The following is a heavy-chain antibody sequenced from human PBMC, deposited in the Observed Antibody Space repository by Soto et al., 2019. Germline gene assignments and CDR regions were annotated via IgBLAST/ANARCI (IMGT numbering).Heavy chain of an antibody. J-gene: IGHJ6*02. CDR3: PTDPNWIYSRHYNDMDV. V-gene: IGHV3-15*01. CDR1: GFTVSNAW. Sequence: EVQLVESGGGLVKPGGSLRLSCAASGFTVSNAWMNWVRQAPGKGLEWVGRIKSKTDGGTTIYAAPVKGRFTISTDDSKNTLYLKMKSLKTEDTAVYYCPTDPNWIYSRHYNDMDVWGQGTTVTVSS. D-gene: IGHD1-7*01. CDR2: IKSKTDGGTT.